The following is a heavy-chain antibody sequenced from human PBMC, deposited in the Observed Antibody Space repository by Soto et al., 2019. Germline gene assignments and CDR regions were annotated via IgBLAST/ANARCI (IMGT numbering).Heavy chain of an antibody. D-gene: IGHD3-16*01. Sequence: QVQLVESGGGVVQPGRSLRLSCAASGFTFSNYGMHWVRQAPGKGLEWVAVVSYDGSNEYYAESVKGRFTISRDNSKNTLYLQMNGLRFEDTAVYYCAKYLGTTGYGAPGHWGQGTLVTVSS. V-gene: IGHV3-30*18. CDR3: AKYLGTTGYGAPGH. CDR1: GFTFSNYG. J-gene: IGHJ4*02. CDR2: VSYDGSNE.